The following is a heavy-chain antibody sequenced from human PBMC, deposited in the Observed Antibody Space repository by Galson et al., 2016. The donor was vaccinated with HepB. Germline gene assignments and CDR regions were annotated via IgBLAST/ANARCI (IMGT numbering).Heavy chain of an antibody. D-gene: IGHD1-26*01. CDR3: VKENGGRTWLDY. CDR2: INWNSGNI. Sequence: SLRLSCAASGFTFDDYVMHWVRQAPGKGLEWVSGINWNSGNIDYADSVKGRFTISRDNAQNALYLPMNSLRAEDTALYFWVKENGGRTWLDYWGQGTLVTVSS. V-gene: IGHV3-9*01. J-gene: IGHJ4*02. CDR1: GFTFDDYV.